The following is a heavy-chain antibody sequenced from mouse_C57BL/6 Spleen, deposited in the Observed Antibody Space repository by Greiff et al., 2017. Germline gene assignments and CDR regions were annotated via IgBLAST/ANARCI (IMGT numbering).Heavy chain of an antibody. CDR1: GFTFSDYG. CDR2: ISSGSSTI. CDR3: ARGVGYDWYFDV. D-gene: IGHD2-2*01. V-gene: IGHV5-17*01. Sequence: EVQLQESGGGLVKPGGSLKLSCAASGFTFSDYGMHWVRQAPEKGLEWVAYISSGSSTIYYADTVKGRFTISRDNAKNTLFLQMTSLRSEDTAMYYCARGVGYDWYFDVWGTGTTVTVSS. J-gene: IGHJ1*03.